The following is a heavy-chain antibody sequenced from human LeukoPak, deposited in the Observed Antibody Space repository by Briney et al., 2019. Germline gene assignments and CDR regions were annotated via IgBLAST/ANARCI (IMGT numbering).Heavy chain of an antibody. CDR3: VSRSGYYTYYFDY. D-gene: IGHD3-22*01. CDR2: IYSGGST. Sequence: GGSLRLSCAASGFTVSGNYMSWVRQAPGKGLEWVSIIYSGGSTYYADSVKGRFTISRDNSKNTLYLQMNSLRAEDTAVYYCVSRSGYYTYYFDYWGQGTLVTVSS. V-gene: IGHV3-53*01. J-gene: IGHJ4*02. CDR1: GFTVSGNY.